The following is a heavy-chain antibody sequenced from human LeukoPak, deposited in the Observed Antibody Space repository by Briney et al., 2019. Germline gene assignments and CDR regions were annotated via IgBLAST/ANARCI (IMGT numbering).Heavy chain of an antibody. CDR2: ISGDGSST. D-gene: IGHD1-7*01. V-gene: IGHV3-74*01. CDR3: ARDNNWNYPDY. CDR1: GFTFSNHW. Sequence: PGGSLRLSCAASGFTFSNHWMHWVRHAPGKGLVCVSRISGDGSSTRYADSVKGRFTISRDNAKNTLFLQMNSLRAEDTAVYYCARDNNWNYPDYWGQGTLVTVSS. J-gene: IGHJ4*02.